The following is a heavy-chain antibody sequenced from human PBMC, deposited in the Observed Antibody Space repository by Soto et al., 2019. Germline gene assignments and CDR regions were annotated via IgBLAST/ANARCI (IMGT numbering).Heavy chain of an antibody. Sequence: GASMKVSCKAPGYTFTSYGIIWVRQAPGQGLEWMGWISAYNGNTNYAQKLQGRVTMTTDTSTSTAYMELRSLRSDDTAVYYCARYQKLPVAGIHYYYYMDVWGKGTTVTVSS. J-gene: IGHJ6*03. V-gene: IGHV1-18*01. CDR2: ISAYNGNT. CDR3: ARYQKLPVAGIHYYYYMDV. D-gene: IGHD6-19*01. CDR1: GYTFTSYG.